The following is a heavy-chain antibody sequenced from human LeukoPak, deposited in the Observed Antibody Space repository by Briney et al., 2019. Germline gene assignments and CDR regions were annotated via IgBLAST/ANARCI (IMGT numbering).Heavy chain of an antibody. D-gene: IGHD1-26*01. V-gene: IGHV6-1*01. CDR3: AGDWHGVGATTTFDY. Sequence: SQTLSLTCAISGGTVSNKRSAWNWIRQSPSRGLEWLGRTYYRSKWYNDYAVSVKSRITINPDTSKNQFSLQLNSVTPEDTAVYYCAGDWHGVGATTTFDYWGQGTLVTVSS. CDR2: TYYRSKWYN. CDR1: GGTVSNKRSA. J-gene: IGHJ4*02.